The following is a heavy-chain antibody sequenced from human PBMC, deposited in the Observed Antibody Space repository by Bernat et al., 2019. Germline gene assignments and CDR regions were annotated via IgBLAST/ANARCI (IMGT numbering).Heavy chain of an antibody. J-gene: IGHJ6*02. CDR2: ISGGGDRT. CDR1: GFTFSSYD. Sequence: EVQLLESGGGLVQPGGSLRLSCAASGFTFSSYDMIWVRQAPGKGLEWVSGISGGGDRTYDADSVKGRLTISRDNSKNTLSLKMNSLRAEDTAVYYCAKILSQVDYYWYGADVWGQGTTVTVSS. D-gene: IGHD2-15*01. V-gene: IGHV3-23*01. CDR3: AKILSQVDYYWYGADV.